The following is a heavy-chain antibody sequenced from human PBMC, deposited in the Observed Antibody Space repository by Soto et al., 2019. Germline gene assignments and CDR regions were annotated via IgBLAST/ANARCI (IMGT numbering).Heavy chain of an antibody. CDR2: IIPITGTA. CDR1: GGTFGSYA. V-gene: IGHV1-69*01. D-gene: IGHD2-2*01. Sequence: QVQLVQSGAEVKKPGSSVKVSCKASGGTFGSYAISWVRQAPGQGPEWMGGIIPITGTANYAQKFQGRVTITADESTSTASMQLSSLRSEDTAVYYCARSQGSSTSLEIYYYYYYGMAVWGQGTTVTVPS. J-gene: IGHJ6*02. CDR3: ARSQGSSTSLEIYYYYYYGMAV.